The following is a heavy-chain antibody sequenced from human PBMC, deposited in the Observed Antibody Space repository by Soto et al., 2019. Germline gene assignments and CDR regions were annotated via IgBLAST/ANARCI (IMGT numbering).Heavy chain of an antibody. V-gene: IGHV3-21*01. D-gene: IGHD5-12*01. J-gene: IGHJ6*03. CDR2: ISSSSSYI. CDR1: GFTFSSYS. CDR3: ASIAGDIGGYDSYYYYMDV. Sequence: GGSLRLSCAASGFTFSSYSMNWVRQAPGKGLEWVSSISSSSSYIYYADSVKGRFTISRGNAKNSLYLQMNSLRAEDTAVYYCASIAGDIGGYDSYYYYMDVWGKGTTVTVSS.